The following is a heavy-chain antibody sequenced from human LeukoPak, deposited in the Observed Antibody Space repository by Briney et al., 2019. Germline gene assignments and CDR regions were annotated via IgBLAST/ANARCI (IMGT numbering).Heavy chain of an antibody. D-gene: IGHD3-9*01. CDR1: GGSISSSSHY. V-gene: IGHV4-39*01. CDR2: IYYSGYT. J-gene: IGHJ3*02. CDR3: ARHRRYYDILTGYYAGPLDI. Sequence: SATLSLTCTVSGGSISSSSHYWGWIRQPPGKGLEWIGSIYYSGYTYYNPSLKSRVTISVHTSKNQFSLNLSSVTAADTAVYYCARHRRYYDILTGYYAGPLDIWGQGTKVTVSS.